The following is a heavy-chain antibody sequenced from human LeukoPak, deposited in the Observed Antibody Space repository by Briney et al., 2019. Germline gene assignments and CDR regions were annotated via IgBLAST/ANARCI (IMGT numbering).Heavy chain of an antibody. V-gene: IGHV1-8*03. CDR2: MNPNSGNT. CDR3: AREGNRILGDY. Sequence: ASVTVSCKASGYTFTSYDINWVRQATGQGLECMGWMNPNSGNTGYAQKFQGRVTITRNTSISTAYMELSSLRSEDTAVYYCAREGNRILGDYWGQGTLVTVSS. D-gene: IGHD3-3*01. CDR1: GYTFTSYD. J-gene: IGHJ4*02.